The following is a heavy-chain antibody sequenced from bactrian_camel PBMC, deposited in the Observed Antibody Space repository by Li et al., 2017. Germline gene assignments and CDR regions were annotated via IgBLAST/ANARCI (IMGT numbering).Heavy chain of an antibody. CDR3: AADFRPTCGGSWHSYVY. CDR1: GYIFSSCG. Sequence: HVQLVESGGGSVQAGESLKLSCVSSGYIFSSCGWAWYRQAPGKEREWVAKISSYGGTKYTDSVKGRFTISQDNGKNNPYLQMDSLKREDTAMYACAADFRPTCGGSWHSYVYRGQGTQVTVS. J-gene: IGHJ4*01. CDR2: ISSYGGT. D-gene: IGHD7*01. V-gene: IGHV3S53*01.